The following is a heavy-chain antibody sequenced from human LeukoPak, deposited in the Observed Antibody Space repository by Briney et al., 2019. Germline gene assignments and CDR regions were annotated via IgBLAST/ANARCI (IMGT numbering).Heavy chain of an antibody. CDR3: ARDSDCGGDCYRDMTTSPYYFDY. J-gene: IGHJ4*02. V-gene: IGHV3-21*01. CDR2: ISSSGTYI. CDR1: GFTFSSYS. D-gene: IGHD2-21*02. Sequence: PGGSLRLSCAASGFTFSSYSMNWVRQAPGKGLEWVSSISSSGTYIYYADSVKGRFTISIDNAKKSLYLQMNSLRAEDTAVYFCARDSDCGGDCYRDMTTSPYYFDYWGQGTLVTVSS.